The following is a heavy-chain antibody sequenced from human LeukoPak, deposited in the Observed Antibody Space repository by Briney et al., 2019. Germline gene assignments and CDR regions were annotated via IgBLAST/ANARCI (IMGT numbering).Heavy chain of an antibody. Sequence: ASVRVSCKASGYTFTSYAMNWVRQAPGQGLEWMGWINTNTGNPTYAQGFTGRFVFSLDTSVSTAYLQISSLKAEDTAVYYCARRYYDFWSGYSLEYNWFDPWGQGTLVTVSS. CDR1: GYTFTSYA. CDR3: ARRYYDFWSGYSLEYNWFDP. CDR2: INTNTGNP. J-gene: IGHJ5*02. V-gene: IGHV7-4-1*02. D-gene: IGHD3-3*01.